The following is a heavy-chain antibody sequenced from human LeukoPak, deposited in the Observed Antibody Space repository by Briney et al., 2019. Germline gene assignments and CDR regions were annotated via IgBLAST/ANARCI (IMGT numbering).Heavy chain of an antibody. D-gene: IGHD3-22*01. Sequence: ASVKVSCKASGYTFTGYYMHWVRQAPGQGLEWMGWINPNSGGTNYVQKFQGWVTMTRDTSISTAYMELSRLRSDDTAVCYCARDTGGDSSPFDYWGQGTLVAVSS. CDR3: ARDTGGDSSPFDY. V-gene: IGHV1-2*04. J-gene: IGHJ4*02. CDR2: INPNSGGT. CDR1: GYTFTGYY.